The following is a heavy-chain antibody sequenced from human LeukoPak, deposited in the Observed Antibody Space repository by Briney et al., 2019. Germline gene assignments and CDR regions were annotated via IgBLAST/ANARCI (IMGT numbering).Heavy chain of an antibody. J-gene: IGHJ4*02. CDR3: ARMGWNYVAYFDY. Sequence: ASVKVSCKASGYTFTSYAINWVRQAPGQGLEWMGWISAYNGNTNYAQKLQGRVTMTTATSTKTAYMELRSLRSDDTAVYYCARMGWNYVAYFDYWGQGILVTVSS. CDR2: ISAYNGNT. CDR1: GYTFTSYA. V-gene: IGHV1-18*01. D-gene: IGHD1-7*01.